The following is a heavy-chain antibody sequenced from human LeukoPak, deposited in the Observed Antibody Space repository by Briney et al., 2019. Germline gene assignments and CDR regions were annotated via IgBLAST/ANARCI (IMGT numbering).Heavy chain of an antibody. D-gene: IGHD1-26*01. V-gene: IGHV1-46*01. J-gene: IGHJ5*02. CDR1: GYTFTSYY. Sequence: ASVKVSCKASGYTFTSYYMHWVRQAPGQGLEWMGIINPSGGSTSYAQKFQGRVTITRNTSISTAYMELSSLRSEDTAVYYCARAPSGSYSYNWFDPWGQGTLVTVSS. CDR3: ARAPSGSYSYNWFDP. CDR2: INPSGGST.